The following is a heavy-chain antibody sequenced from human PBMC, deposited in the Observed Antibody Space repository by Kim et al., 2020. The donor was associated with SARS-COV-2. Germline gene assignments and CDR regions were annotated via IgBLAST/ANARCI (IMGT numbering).Heavy chain of an antibody. CDR3: ARAWRFDEGDYGMDG. CDR1: GFMFGDYY. J-gene: IGHJ6*01. D-gene: IGHD3-10*01. CDR2: ITPTGLTI. Sequence: GGSLRLSCAASGFMFGDYYMSWIRQAPGKGLEWISSITPTGLTIYYADSVTGRFAISRDNAWNSLDLQMNSLTAEDTAVYYCARAWRFDEGDYGMDGWG. V-gene: IGHV3-11*04.